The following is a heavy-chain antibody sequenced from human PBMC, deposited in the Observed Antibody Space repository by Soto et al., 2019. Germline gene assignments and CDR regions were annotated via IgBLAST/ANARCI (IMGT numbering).Heavy chain of an antibody. Sequence: PSETLSFTCTVSGGSISSYYWSWIRQPPGKGLEWIGYIYYSGSTNYNPSLKSRVTISVDTSKNQFSLKLSSVTAADTAVYYCARDRDAFDIWGQGTMVTVSS. CDR1: GGSISSYY. V-gene: IGHV4-59*01. J-gene: IGHJ3*02. CDR2: IYYSGST. CDR3: ARDRDAFDI.